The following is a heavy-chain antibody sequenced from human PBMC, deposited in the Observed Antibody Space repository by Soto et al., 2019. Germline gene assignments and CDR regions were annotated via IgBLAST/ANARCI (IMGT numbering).Heavy chain of an antibody. D-gene: IGHD6-13*01. V-gene: IGHV5-51*01. CDR1: GYSFTGYW. CDR2: IYPGDSDT. Sequence: GESMKVSCKGSGYSFTGYWSGWVRQMPGKGLEWMGIIYPGDSDTRYSPSFQGQVTISADKSISTAYLQWSSLKASDTAMYYCARRGSPDYYYYGMDVWGQGTTVTVSS. J-gene: IGHJ6*02. CDR3: ARRGSPDYYYYGMDV.